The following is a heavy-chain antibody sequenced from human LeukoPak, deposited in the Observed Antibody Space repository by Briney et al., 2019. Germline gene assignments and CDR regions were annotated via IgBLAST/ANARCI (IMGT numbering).Heavy chain of an antibody. J-gene: IGHJ4*02. Sequence: GGSLRLSCAASGFTFSSYNMNWVRQAPGKGLEWVSYISNGGGTIYYADSVKGRFTISRDNAKNSLYLQMNSLRDEDTAVYYCARDHYYDSSGYQGLAFDYWGQGTLVTVSS. CDR2: ISNGGGTI. V-gene: IGHV3-48*02. CDR3: ARDHYYDSSGYQGLAFDY. D-gene: IGHD3-22*01. CDR1: GFTFSSYN.